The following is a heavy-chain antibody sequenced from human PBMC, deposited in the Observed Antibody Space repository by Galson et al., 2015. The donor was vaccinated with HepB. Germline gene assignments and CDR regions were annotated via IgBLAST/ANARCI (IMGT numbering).Heavy chain of an antibody. CDR2: IKEDGSEK. CDR3: ARANRYYYDSSGYQAPNFDC. D-gene: IGHD3-22*01. V-gene: IGHV3-7*03. Sequence: SLRLSCAASGFTFSGYWMSWVRQAPGKGLEWVANIKEDGSEKYYVDSVKGRFTISRDNAKNSLYLQMNSLRAEDTAVYYCARANRYYYDSSGYQAPNFDCWGQGTLVTVSS. J-gene: IGHJ4*02. CDR1: GFTFSGYW.